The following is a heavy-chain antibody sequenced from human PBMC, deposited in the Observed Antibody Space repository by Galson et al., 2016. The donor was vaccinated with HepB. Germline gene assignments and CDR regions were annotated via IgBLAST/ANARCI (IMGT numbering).Heavy chain of an antibody. V-gene: IGHV3-30*18. J-gene: IGHJ4*02. Sequence: SLRLSCAASGFTFNRRGMHWVRQAPGKGLEWVAADSMDGRRNFYADSVKARFTISRDNSNIMLFLQMSSLRVDDTAVYYCSKRHEYCPPVGCSVDSWGQGALVSVSS. CDR1: GFTFNRRG. CDR3: SKRHEYCPPVGCSVDS. CDR2: DSMDGRRN. D-gene: IGHD2/OR15-2a*01.